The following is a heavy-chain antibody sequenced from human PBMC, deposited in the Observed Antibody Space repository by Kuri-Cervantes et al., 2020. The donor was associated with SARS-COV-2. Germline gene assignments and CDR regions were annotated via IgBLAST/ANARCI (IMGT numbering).Heavy chain of an antibody. V-gene: IGHV1-8*02. CDR2: MNPNSGNT. D-gene: IGHD2-2*01. CDR3: ARGVFRAVPAAGGPRRIYYYYMDV. J-gene: IGHJ6*03. Sequence: ASVKVSCKASGGTFSNYTISWVRQATGQGLEWMGWMNPNSGNTGYAQKFQGRVTMTRNTSKSTAYMELSSLRSEDTAVYYCARGVFRAVPAAGGPRRIYYYYMDVWGKGTTVTVSS. CDR1: GGTFSNYT.